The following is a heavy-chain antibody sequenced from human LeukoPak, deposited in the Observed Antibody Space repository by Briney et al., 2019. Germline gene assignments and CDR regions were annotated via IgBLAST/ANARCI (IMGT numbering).Heavy chain of an antibody. J-gene: IGHJ4*02. CDR2: IKSTTDGGTT. D-gene: IGHD7-27*01. CDR1: GFTFTIAW. CDR3: TTDPPSNWASRGGGY. Sequence: PGGSLRLSCAASGFTFTIAWMSWVRQAPGRGLEWVGRIKSTTDGGTTDYAAPVKGRFTVSRDDSKNTLYLQMNSLKTEDTAVYYCTTDPPSNWASRGGGYWGQGTLVTVSS. V-gene: IGHV3-15*01.